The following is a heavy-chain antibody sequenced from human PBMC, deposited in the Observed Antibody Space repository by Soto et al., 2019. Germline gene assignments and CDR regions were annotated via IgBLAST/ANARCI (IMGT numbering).Heavy chain of an antibody. CDR2: MSTSGSA. CDR1: GGSISNYF. D-gene: IGHD5-18*01. V-gene: IGHV4-4*07. Sequence: PSETLSLTCSVSGGSISNYFWSWIRQPAGKGLEWIGRMSTSGSANYSPSLKSRVTMSVDTSKNQLSLNLSSVTAADTAVYYCAGGGIQLWFDFWGQGTLVTVSS. J-gene: IGHJ4*02. CDR3: AGGGIQLWFDF.